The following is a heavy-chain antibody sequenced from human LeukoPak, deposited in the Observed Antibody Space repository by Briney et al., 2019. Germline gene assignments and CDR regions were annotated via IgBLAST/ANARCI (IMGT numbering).Heavy chain of an antibody. CDR1: GFTVSSNS. CDR3: ARRAGAYSHPYDY. V-gene: IGHV3-53*01. CDR2: IYSSVT. D-gene: IGHD4/OR15-4a*01. Sequence: KAGGSLRLSCTVSGFTVSSNSMSWVRQAPGKGLEWVSFIYSSVTHYSGSVKGRFTISRGNSKNTLYLQMNSLRAEDTAVYYCARRAGAYSHPYDYWGQGTLVTVSS. J-gene: IGHJ4*02.